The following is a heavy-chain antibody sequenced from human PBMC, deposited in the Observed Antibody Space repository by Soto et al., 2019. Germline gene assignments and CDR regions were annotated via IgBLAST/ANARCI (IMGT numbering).Heavy chain of an antibody. CDR3: ASTAVTGTAGLDF. V-gene: IGHV1-2*02. J-gene: IGHJ4*02. Sequence: ASVKVSCKASGYTFSGFYMHWVRQAPGQGLEWMGWINPNSGGTKSAEKFQGRVTMTRDTSISTAYMELSRLTSDDTAVYYCASTAVTGTAGLDFWGQGTQVTVYS. CDR2: INPNSGGT. D-gene: IGHD6-19*01. CDR1: GYTFSGFY.